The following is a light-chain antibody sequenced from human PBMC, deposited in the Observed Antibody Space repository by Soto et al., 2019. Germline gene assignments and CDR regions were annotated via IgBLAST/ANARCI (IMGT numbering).Light chain of an antibody. CDR2: DVS. CDR3: QLRINWPPDT. J-gene: IGKJ2*01. Sequence: EIVLTQSPATLSLSPGERATLSCRTSQSVTSYLAWYQQKPGQAPRLLIYDVSNRASGVPARFRGSGSGTYFTLTISTLEPADLAVYYCQLRINWPPDTFGQGTKLEIK. V-gene: IGKV3-11*01. CDR1: QSVTSY.